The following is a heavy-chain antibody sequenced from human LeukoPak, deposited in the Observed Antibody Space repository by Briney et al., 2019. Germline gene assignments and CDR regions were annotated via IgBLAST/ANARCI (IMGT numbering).Heavy chain of an antibody. J-gene: IGHJ4*02. V-gene: IGHV1-18*01. CDR1: GYTFTSYG. CDR3: ARGPYCSSTSCPLDY. D-gene: IGHD2-2*01. CDR2: ISAYNGNT. Sequence: GASVKVSCKASGYTFTSYGISWVRQAPGQGLEWMGWISAYNGNTNYAQKLQGRVTMTTDTSTSTAYMELRSLRSDDTAVYYCARGPYCSSTSCPLDYWGQGTLVTVSS.